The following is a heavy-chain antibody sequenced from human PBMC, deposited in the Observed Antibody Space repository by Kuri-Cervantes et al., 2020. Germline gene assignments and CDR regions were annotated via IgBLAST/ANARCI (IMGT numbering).Heavy chain of an antibody. V-gene: IGHV3-74*01. CDR2: INPDGSNT. D-gene: IGHD3-9*01. Sequence: GESLKISCAASGFTFSMYWMHWVRQVPGKGLVWVSRINPDGSNTYYADSVRGRFTISRDNAKNTLYLQMNSLRAEDTAVYYCARDLRYFGYFDLWGRGTLVTVSS. CDR1: GFTFSMYW. CDR3: ARDLRYFGYFDL. J-gene: IGHJ2*01.